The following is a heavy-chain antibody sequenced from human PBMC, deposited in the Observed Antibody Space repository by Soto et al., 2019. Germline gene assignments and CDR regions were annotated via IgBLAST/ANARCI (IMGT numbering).Heavy chain of an antibody. J-gene: IGHJ4*02. CDR1: GYSFTSYW. V-gene: IGHV5-51*01. D-gene: IGHD6-19*01. Sequence: PGESLKISCKGYGYSFTSYWIAWVRQMPGKGLEWMGIIYPGDSDTRYSPSFQGQVTISADKSISTAYLQWSSLEASDTAMYYCKRGWLAQYYFDYWGQGTLVTVSS. CDR2: IYPGDSDT. CDR3: KRGWLAQYYFDY.